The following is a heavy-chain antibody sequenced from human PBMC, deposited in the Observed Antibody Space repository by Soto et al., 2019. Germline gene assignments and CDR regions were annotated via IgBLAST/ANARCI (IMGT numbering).Heavy chain of an antibody. CDR2: IYYSGST. J-gene: IGHJ4*02. Sequence: PSETLSLTCTVSGGSISSSSYYWGWIRQPPGKGLEWIGSIYYSGSTYYNPSLKSRVTISVDTSKNQFSLKLSSVTAADTAVYYCARTPAVDTAMVHFDYWGQGTLVTVSS. CDR3: ARTPAVDTAMVHFDY. D-gene: IGHD5-18*01. V-gene: IGHV4-39*01. CDR1: GGSISSSSYY.